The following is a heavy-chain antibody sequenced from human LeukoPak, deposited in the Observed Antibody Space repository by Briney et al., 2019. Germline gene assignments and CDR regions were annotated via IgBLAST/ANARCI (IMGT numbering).Heavy chain of an antibody. CDR2: ISRNRGNT. D-gene: IGHD3-22*01. J-gene: IGHJ4*02. CDR1: GFTFDDYA. V-gene: IGHV3-43*02. Sequence: GVSLTLSCAASGFTFDDYARQCERRARGKGLEWVSLISRNRGNTYYADTVKGRFTISRDNSKNSLYLQMNSLRTEDTALYYCAARYYYDSHIDYWGQGTLVTVSS. CDR3: AARYYYDSHIDY.